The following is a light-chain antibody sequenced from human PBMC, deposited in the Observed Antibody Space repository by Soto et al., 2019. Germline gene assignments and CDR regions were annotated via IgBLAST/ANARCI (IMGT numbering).Light chain of an antibody. CDR3: AAWDDRVNGVV. J-gene: IGLJ2*01. V-gene: IGLV1-44*01. Sequence: QPVLTQPPSVSGTPGQSITISCSGSSSNIGTDTLNWYQHLPGTTPKLLFSTYDQRPAGVADRFSGSKSGTSASLAISGLQSEAEADYYCAAWDDRVNGVVFGGGTKLTVL. CDR2: TYD. CDR1: SSNIGTDT.